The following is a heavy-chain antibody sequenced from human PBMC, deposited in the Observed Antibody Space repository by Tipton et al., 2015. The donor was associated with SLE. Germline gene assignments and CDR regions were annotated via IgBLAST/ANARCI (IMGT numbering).Heavy chain of an antibody. D-gene: IGHD7-27*01. Sequence: QLVQSGAEVKKPGESLKISCKGSGYNFAKTWIGWVRQMPGEGLEWMGIIYPGDSDTRYSPSFQGQVTISANKSINTVYLQWTSLKASDTANYYCARHIDSDDCYWGPFDYWGQGTLVTVSS. CDR1: GYNFAKTW. CDR2: IYPGDSDT. J-gene: IGHJ4*02. V-gene: IGHV5-51*01. CDR3: ARHIDSDDCYWGPFDY.